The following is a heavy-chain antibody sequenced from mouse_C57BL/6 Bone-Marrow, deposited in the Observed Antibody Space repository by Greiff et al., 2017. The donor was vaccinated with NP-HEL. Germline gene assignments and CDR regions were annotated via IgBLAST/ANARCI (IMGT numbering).Heavy chain of an antibody. CDR2: INPNNGGT. J-gene: IGHJ4*01. CDR3: ARRNSYPYYYAMDY. D-gene: IGHD5-2*01. Sequence: EVQLQQSGPELVKPGASVKIPCKASGYTFTDYNMDWVKQSHGKSLEWIGDINPNNGGTIYNQKFKGKATLTVDKSSSTAYMELRSLTSEDTAVYYCARRNSYPYYYAMDYWGQGTSVTVSS. V-gene: IGHV1-18*01. CDR1: GYTFTDYN.